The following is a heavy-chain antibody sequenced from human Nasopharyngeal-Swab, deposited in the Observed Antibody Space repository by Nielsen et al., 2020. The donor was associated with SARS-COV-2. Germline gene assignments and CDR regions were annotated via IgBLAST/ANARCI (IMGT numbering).Heavy chain of an antibody. D-gene: IGHD3-10*01. CDR2: ISYDGSNK. J-gene: IGHJ4*02. CDR1: GFTFSSYG. Sequence: GESLKISCAASGFTFSSYGMHWVRRAPGKGLEWVAVISYDGSNKYYADSVKGRFTISRDNSKNTLYLQMNSLRAEDTAVYYCAKDPFGNWGQGTLVTVSS. V-gene: IGHV3-30*18. CDR3: AKDPFGN.